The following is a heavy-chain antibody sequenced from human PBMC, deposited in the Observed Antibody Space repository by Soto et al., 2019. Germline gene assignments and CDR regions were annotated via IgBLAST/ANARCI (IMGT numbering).Heavy chain of an antibody. CDR1: GGSISSSNW. J-gene: IGHJ6*02. Sequence: SETLSLTCAVSGGSISSSNWWNWVRQPPGKGLEWIGEIYHSGSTNYIPSLKSRVTISIDKSKNQFSLKLSSVTAADTAVYYCARRGFYDHVWGSYRPTHHYYSGMDVWGQGTTVTVSS. D-gene: IGHD3-16*02. V-gene: IGHV4-4*02. CDR3: ARRGFYDHVWGSYRPTHHYYSGMDV. CDR2: IYHSGST.